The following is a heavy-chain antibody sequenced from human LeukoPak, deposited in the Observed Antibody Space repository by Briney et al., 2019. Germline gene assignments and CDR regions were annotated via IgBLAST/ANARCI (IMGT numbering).Heavy chain of an antibody. J-gene: IGHJ4*02. CDR1: GGSISSYY. CDR2: IYTSGST. V-gene: IGHV4-4*09. D-gene: IGHD3-3*01. Sequence: SETLSLTCTVSGGSISSYYWGWIRQPPGKGLEWIGYIYTSGSTNYNPSLKSRVTISVDTSKKQFSLKLSSVTAADTAVYYCARESITIFGVVIDYWGQGTLVTVSS. CDR3: ARESITIFGVVIDY.